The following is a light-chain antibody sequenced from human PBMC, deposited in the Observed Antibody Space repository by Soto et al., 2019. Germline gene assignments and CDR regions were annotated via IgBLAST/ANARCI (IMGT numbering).Light chain of an antibody. CDR1: QVIGTF. V-gene: IGKV1-17*03. J-gene: IGKJ4*01. Sequence: DIQMTQSPSAMSASVGDRVTITCRASQVIGTFLAWFQQQPGKVPKRLIYDASRLQSGVPTRFSGSGSGTEFTLTISSLQPEDFATYYCLQHNTYPFSFGGGTKVDSK. CDR3: LQHNTYPFS. CDR2: DAS.